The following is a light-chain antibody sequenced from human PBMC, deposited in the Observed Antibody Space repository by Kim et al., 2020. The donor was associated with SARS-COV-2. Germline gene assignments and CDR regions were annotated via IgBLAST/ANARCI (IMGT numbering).Light chain of an antibody. J-gene: IGLJ3*02. CDR1: SRDVGGYNY. Sequence: GQSVTISCTGTSRDVGGYNYVSWYQQHPDAAPKLMIYDVSERPSGVPDRFSGSKSDNTASLTISGLQAEDEADYYCGSYGGSFTWVFGGGTQLTVL. CDR3: GSYGGSFTWV. V-gene: IGLV2-11*01. CDR2: DVS.